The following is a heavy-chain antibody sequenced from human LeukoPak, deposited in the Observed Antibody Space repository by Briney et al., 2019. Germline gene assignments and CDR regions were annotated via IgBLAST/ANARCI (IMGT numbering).Heavy chain of an antibody. J-gene: IGHJ3*02. D-gene: IGHD2-15*01. V-gene: IGHV3-74*03. CDR2: INGDGSTT. CDR1: GFSLSSHW. CDR3: VRGGTYSTDPFDI. Sequence: PGGSLRLSCAASGFSLSSHWMHWVRQVPGKGLVWVSRINGDGSTTTYADSVKGRFSISRDNAENTLFLQVNSLRPEDTAVYYCVRGGTYSTDPFDIWGQGTRVIVSS.